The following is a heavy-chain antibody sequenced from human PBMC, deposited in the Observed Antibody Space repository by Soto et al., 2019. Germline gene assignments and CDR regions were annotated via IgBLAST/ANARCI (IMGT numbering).Heavy chain of an antibody. J-gene: IGHJ5*02. Sequence: SVQVSCKASGGTFSSYAISWVRQAPGQGLEWMRGIIPIFGTANYAQKFQGRVTITADESTSTAYMELSSLRSEDTAVYYCARFHYSSSWYWFDPWGQGTLVTVSS. CDR3: ARFHYSSSWYWFDP. CDR1: GGTFSSYA. D-gene: IGHD6-13*01. CDR2: IIPIFGTA. V-gene: IGHV1-69*13.